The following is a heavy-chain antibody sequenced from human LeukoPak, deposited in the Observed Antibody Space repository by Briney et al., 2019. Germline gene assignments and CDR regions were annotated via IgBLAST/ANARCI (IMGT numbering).Heavy chain of an antibody. CDR2: ISAYNGNT. V-gene: IGHV1-18*01. CDR1: GYIFTSYG. D-gene: IGHD3-9*01. CDR3: ARVPTGYYYMDV. J-gene: IGHJ6*03. Sequence: ASVKVSCKASGYIFTSYGISWVRQAPGQGLEWMGWISAYNGNTNYAQKLQGRVTMTTDTSTSTAYMELRSLRSDDTAVYYCARVPTGYYYMDVWGKGTTVTVSS.